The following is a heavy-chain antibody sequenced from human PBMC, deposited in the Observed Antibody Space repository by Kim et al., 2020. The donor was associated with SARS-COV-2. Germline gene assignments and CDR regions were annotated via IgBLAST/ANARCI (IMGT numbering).Heavy chain of an antibody. CDR2: ISGSGGST. J-gene: IGHJ6*03. V-gene: IGHV3-23*01. D-gene: IGHD6-13*01. CDR1: GFTFSSYA. CDR3: AKGNSAGPYYYYYMDV. Sequence: GGSLRHSCAASGFTFSSYAMSWVRQAPGKGLEWVSAISGSGGSTYYADSVKGRFTISRDNSKNTLYLQMNSLRAEDTAVYYCAKGNSAGPYYYYYMDVWGKGTTVTVSS.